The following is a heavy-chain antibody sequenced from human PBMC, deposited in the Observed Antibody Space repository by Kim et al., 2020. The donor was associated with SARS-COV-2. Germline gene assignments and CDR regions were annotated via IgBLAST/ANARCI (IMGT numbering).Heavy chain of an antibody. V-gene: IGHV4-31*03. D-gene: IGHD6-6*01. CDR1: GGSISSGGYY. Sequence: SETLSLTCTVSGGSISSGGYYWSWIRQHPGKGLEWIGYIYYSGSTYYNPSLKSRVTISVDTSKNQFSLKLSSVTAADTAVYYCARFSSSSEYYYYYYGMDVWGQGTTVTVSS. CDR3: ARFSSSSEYYYYYYGMDV. CDR2: IYYSGST. J-gene: IGHJ6*02.